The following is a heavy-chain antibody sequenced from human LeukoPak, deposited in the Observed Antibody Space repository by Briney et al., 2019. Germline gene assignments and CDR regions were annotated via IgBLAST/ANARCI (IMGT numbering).Heavy chain of an antibody. Sequence: ASVKVSCKVSGYTLTELSMHWVRQAPGKGLEWMGGFDPEDGETIYAQKFQGRVTMTRDTSTSTVYMELSSLRSEDTAVYYCARDRGVRGVTNWFDPWGQGTLVTVSS. CDR3: ARDRGVRGVTNWFDP. V-gene: IGHV1-24*01. CDR2: FDPEDGET. CDR1: GYTLTELS. D-gene: IGHD3-10*01. J-gene: IGHJ5*02.